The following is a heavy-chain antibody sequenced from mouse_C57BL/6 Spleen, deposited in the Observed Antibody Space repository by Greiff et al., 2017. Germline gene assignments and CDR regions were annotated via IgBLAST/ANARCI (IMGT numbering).Heavy chain of an antibody. CDR2: ISDGGSYT. J-gene: IGHJ3*01. CDR1: GFTFSSYA. D-gene: IGHD1-1*01. CDR3: AREGSSSYSAWFAY. Sequence: EVQLQESGGGLVKPGGSLKLSCAASGFTFSSYAMSWVRQTPEKRLEWVATISDGGSYTYYPDNVKGRFTIARDNAKNNLYLQMSHLKSEDAAMYYCAREGSSSYSAWFAYWGQGTLVTVSA. V-gene: IGHV5-4*01.